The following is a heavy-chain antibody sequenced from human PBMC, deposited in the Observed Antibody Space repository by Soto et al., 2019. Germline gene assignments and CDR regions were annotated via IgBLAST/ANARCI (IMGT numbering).Heavy chain of an antibody. V-gene: IGHV4-34*01. CDR3: GPRGAVAPRGY. J-gene: IGHJ4*02. CDR1: GGSFSDFD. D-gene: IGHD2-15*01. CDR2: INHIGYT. Sequence: PSETLSLTCAVSGGSFSDFDWTWIRQLPGKGLEWIGEINHIGYTNYNPSLESRVAISVDTSKNQFSLNLRSVTAADTAVYYCGPRGAVAPRGYWGQGTLVTVSS.